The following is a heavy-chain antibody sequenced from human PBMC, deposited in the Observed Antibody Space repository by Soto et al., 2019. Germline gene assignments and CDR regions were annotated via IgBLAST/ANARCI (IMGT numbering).Heavy chain of an antibody. D-gene: IGHD4-17*01. J-gene: IGHJ6*02. CDR2: IIPIFGTA. Sequence: QVQLVQSGAEVKKPGSSVKVSCKASGGTFSSYAISWVRQAPGQGLEWMGGIIPIFGTANYAQKFQGRVTITADKSTSTAYMELSSLRSEDTAVYYCATRFTVTTRYYHYGMDVWGQGTTVTVSS. CDR1: GGTFSSYA. CDR3: ATRFTVTTRYYHYGMDV. V-gene: IGHV1-69*06.